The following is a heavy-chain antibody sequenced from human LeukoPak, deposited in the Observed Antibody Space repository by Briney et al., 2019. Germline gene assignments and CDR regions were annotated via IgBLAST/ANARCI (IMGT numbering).Heavy chain of an antibody. Sequence: GGSLRLSCAASGFTFSSYAMSWVSQAPGEGLEWVSAISGSGGSTYYADSVKGRFTISRDNSKNTLYLQMNSLRAEDTAVYYCANRPAVGKAQMDYYYDSSGTTDAFDIWGQGTMVTVSS. CDR2: ISGSGGST. D-gene: IGHD3-22*01. CDR1: GFTFSSYA. J-gene: IGHJ3*02. CDR3: ANRPAVGKAQMDYYYDSSGTTDAFDI. V-gene: IGHV3-23*01.